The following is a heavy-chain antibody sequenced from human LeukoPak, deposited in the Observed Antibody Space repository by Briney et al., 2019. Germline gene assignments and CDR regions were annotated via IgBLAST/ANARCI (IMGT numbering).Heavy chain of an antibody. Sequence: TSETLSLTCAVSGGSISSGGYSWSWIRQPPGKGLEWIGYIYHSGSTYYNPSLKSRVTISVDRSKNQFSLKLSSVPAADTAVYYCARGYSYGPSDPWGQGTLVTVSS. CDR3: ARGYSYGPSDP. J-gene: IGHJ5*02. V-gene: IGHV4-30-2*01. CDR1: GGSISSGGYS. D-gene: IGHD5-18*01. CDR2: IYHSGST.